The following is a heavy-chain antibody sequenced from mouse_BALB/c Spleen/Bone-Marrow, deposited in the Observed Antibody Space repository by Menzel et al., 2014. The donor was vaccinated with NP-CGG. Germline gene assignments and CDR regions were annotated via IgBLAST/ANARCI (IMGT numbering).Heavy chain of an antibody. J-gene: IGHJ4*01. CDR1: GFSLSRYS. CDR2: IWGGGNT. Sequence: VMLVESGPGLVAPSQSLSITCTVPGFSLSRYSIHWVRQPPGEGLEWLGVIWGGGNTDYNSALKSRLSISKDNSKSQVFLKMNSLQTDDTAMYYCARFITTGTMDYWGQGTSVTVSS. V-gene: IGHV2-6-4*01. CDR3: ARFITTGTMDY. D-gene: IGHD1-1*01.